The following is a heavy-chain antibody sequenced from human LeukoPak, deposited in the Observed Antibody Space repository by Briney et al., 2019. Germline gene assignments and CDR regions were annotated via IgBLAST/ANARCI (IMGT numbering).Heavy chain of an antibody. J-gene: IGHJ4*02. V-gene: IGHV3-23*01. CDR3: AQGPPYGGYPD. D-gene: IGHD5-12*01. Sequence: PGGSLRLSCAAPGFTLTTYAMSWVRQAPGKGLEWVSTISGRGGSTYNADSVKGRLTISRDNSKNTLYLQMNSLRVEDRAVYYFAQGPPYGGYPDWAQGTRVTVSS. CDR1: GFTLTTYA. CDR2: ISGRGGST.